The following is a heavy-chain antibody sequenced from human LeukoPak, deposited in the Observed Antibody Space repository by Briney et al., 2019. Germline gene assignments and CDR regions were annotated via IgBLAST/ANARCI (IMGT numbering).Heavy chain of an antibody. Sequence: EGSLRLSCPASGCIYSNYAMNWVRQAPGKGLEWVSAISGSGGSTYYADSVKGRFTISRDNSKNTLYLQMNSLRAADTAVYYCAKTLGVTPFRYYYYGMDVWGQGTTVTVSS. CDR3: AKTLGVTPFRYYYYGMDV. V-gene: IGHV3-23*01. D-gene: IGHD4-23*01. CDR2: ISGSGGST. CDR1: GCIYSNYA. J-gene: IGHJ6*02.